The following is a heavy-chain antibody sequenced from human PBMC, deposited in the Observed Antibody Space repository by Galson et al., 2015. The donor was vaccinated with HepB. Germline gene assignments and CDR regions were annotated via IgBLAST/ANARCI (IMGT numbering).Heavy chain of an antibody. CDR3: TRDGPGVRFFET. V-gene: IGHV1-69*13. J-gene: IGHJ5*02. D-gene: IGHD2-8*01. Sequence: SVKVACKVYGGTVSDNGFSWVRQAPRQGLEWIGGIIPIVGTANYAEKFQDRVTITADESTTTSILDLTSLRSDDTAVYFCTRDGPGVRFFETWGLGTLVIVSS. CDR2: IIPIVGTA. CDR1: GGTVSDNG.